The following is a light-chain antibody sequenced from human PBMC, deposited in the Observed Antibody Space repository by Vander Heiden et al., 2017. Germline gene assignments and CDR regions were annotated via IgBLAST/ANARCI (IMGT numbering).Light chain of an antibody. Sequence: IQMSPSPSTLSATVGATLTITCRARPNIGNWLAWYQQKPGKAPKVLIYKSSNLETGVPSRFSGSGSGTEFTLTITSLEPDDFGTYYCQQFNVDSRTFGQGTTVEIK. V-gene: IGKV1-5*03. CDR1: PNIGNW. CDR3: QQFNVDSRT. J-gene: IGKJ1*01. CDR2: KSS.